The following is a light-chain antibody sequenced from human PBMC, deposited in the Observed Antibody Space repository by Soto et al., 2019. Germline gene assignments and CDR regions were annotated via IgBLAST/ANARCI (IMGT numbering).Light chain of an antibody. Sequence: QSVLTQPASVSGSPGQSITISCTGTSRDVGGYNYVSWYQHHPGKTPKLMIFEVSNRPSGVSNRFSGSKSGNTASLTISGLHDEDEADYYCSSYASTNTVLFGGGTKLTVL. V-gene: IGLV2-14*01. J-gene: IGLJ2*01. CDR1: SRDVGGYNY. CDR3: SSYASTNTVL. CDR2: EVS.